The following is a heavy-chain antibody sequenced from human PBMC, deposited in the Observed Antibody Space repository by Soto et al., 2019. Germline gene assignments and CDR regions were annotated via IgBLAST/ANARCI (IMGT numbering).Heavy chain of an antibody. CDR3: ARDFGGFDP. Sequence: ASVKVSCKASGYTFTSYAMHWVRQAPGQRLEWMGWVNGGNGNTKYSQKFQGRVTITRDTSASTAYMELSSLRSEDTAVYYCARDFGGFDPWGQGTLVTSPQ. V-gene: IGHV1-3*01. CDR1: GYTFTSYA. CDR2: VNGGNGNT. J-gene: IGHJ5*02. D-gene: IGHD3-3*01.